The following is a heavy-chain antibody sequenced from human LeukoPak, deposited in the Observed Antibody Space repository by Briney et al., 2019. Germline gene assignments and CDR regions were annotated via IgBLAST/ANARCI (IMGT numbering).Heavy chain of an antibody. CDR1: GGSIRSSSDY. CDR2: INHSGST. J-gene: IGHJ4*02. CDR3: ARQWLALDY. Sequence: PLETLSLTCSVSGGSIRSSSDYWGWIRQPPGKGLEWIGGINHSGSTNYNPSLKSRVTISVDTSKNQSSVTLTSVTAEDTAVYYCARQWLALDYWGQGTLVTVSS. V-gene: IGHV4-39*01. D-gene: IGHD6-19*01.